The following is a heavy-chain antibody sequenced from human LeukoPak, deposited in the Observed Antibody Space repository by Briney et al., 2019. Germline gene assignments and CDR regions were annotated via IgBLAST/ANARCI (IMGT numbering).Heavy chain of an antibody. V-gene: IGHV4-34*01. D-gene: IGHD3-10*01. Sequence: SETLSLTCAVYGGSFSGYYWSWIRQPPGKGLEWIGSIYYSGSTYYNPSLKSRVTISVDTSKNQFSLKLSSVTAADTAVYYCAREYYYGSGSYLDYWGQGTLVTVSS. CDR1: GGSFSGYY. CDR2: IYYSGST. CDR3: AREYYYGSGSYLDY. J-gene: IGHJ4*02.